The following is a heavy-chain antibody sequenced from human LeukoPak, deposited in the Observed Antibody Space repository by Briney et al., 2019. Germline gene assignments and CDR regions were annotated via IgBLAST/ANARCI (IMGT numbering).Heavy chain of an antibody. J-gene: IGHJ4*02. D-gene: IGHD3-22*01. CDR3: ATLGGLYYESHGYPDFDH. Sequence: SETLSLTCSVSGGSLSPYYWSWIRQPPGGGLEWLGEINQSGSTNYNPSLKSRVTISVEKFKNQFSLEVTSVTAPDTAIYYCATLGGLYYESHGYPDFDHWGQGTLVTVSS. V-gene: IGHV4-34*01. CDR2: INQSGST. CDR1: GGSLSPYY.